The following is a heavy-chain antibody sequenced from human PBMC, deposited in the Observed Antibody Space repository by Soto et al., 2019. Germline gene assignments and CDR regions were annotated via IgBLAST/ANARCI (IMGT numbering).Heavy chain of an antibody. CDR2: ILVGSGNT. CDR1: GFTFTSSA. Sequence: QTQLVQSGPEVKEPGTSVKVSCKASGFTFTSSAMQWVRQARGQRLEWIGWILVGSGNTNYAQKFQERDTITRDMSTSTAYMELSSLRSEYTAVYYCAASPSTVDYYYGMDVWGQGTTVTVSS. CDR3: AASPSTVDYYYGMDV. J-gene: IGHJ6*02. V-gene: IGHV1-58*02. D-gene: IGHD4-17*01.